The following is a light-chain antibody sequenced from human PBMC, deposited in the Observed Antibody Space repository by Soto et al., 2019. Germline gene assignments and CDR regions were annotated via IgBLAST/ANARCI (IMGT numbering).Light chain of an antibody. Sequence: QSALTQPASVSGSPGQSITISCTGTSSDVGGYNYVSWYQQHPGKAPKLMIYEVSNRPSGVSNLFSGSKSGNTASLTISGLQAVDEADYYCTSYTSISLYVFGTGTKLTVL. V-gene: IGLV2-14*01. CDR3: TSYTSISLYV. CDR1: SSDVGGYNY. J-gene: IGLJ1*01. CDR2: EVS.